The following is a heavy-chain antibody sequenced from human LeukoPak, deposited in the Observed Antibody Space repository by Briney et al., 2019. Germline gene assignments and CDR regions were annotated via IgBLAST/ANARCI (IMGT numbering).Heavy chain of an antibody. CDR2: IIPILGIA. Sequence: SVKVSCKASGGTFSSYAISWVRQAPGQGLEWMGRIIPILGIANYAQKFQGRVTITADKSTSTAYTELSSLRSEDTAVYYCARDGMDTAMAHYYYGMDVWGQGTTVTVSS. CDR1: GGTFSSYA. V-gene: IGHV1-69*04. J-gene: IGHJ6*02. CDR3: ARDGMDTAMAHYYYGMDV. D-gene: IGHD5-18*01.